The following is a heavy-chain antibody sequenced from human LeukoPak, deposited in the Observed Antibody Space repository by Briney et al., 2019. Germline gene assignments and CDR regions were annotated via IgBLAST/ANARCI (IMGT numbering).Heavy chain of an antibody. CDR3: ATSSSWCPQSLDY. V-gene: IGHV3-48*01. CDR1: GFTFSTYS. J-gene: IGHJ4*02. CDR2: ISSSSSTI. D-gene: IGHD6-13*01. Sequence: GGSLRLSCAASGFTFSTYSMHWVRQAPGKGLEWVSYISSSSSTIYYADSVKGRFTISRDNSKNTLYLQMNSLRAEDTAVYYCATSSSWCPQSLDYWGQGTLVTVSS.